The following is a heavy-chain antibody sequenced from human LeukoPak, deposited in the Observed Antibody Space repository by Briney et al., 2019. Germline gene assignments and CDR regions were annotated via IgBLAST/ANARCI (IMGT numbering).Heavy chain of an antibody. CDR2: INTNTGNP. Sequence: ASVKVSCKASGYTFNNYAMNWVRQAPGQGLEWMEWINTNTGNPTYAQGFTGRFIFSFDTSVSTAYLQISSLKAEDTAIYYCARVGRPFYYYYMDVWGKGTTVTVSS. J-gene: IGHJ6*03. V-gene: IGHV7-4-1*02. CDR3: ARVGRPFYYYYMDV. D-gene: IGHD6-6*01. CDR1: GYTFNNYA.